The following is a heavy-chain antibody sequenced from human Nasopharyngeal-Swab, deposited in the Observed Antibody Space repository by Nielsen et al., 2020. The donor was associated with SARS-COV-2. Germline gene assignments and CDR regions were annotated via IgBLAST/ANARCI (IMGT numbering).Heavy chain of an antibody. Sequence: LSLTRAASGFTFSDYWMHWVRQAPGKGLVGVSRIDLNAIGTAYADSLKGRFTISRDNAKNTLYLQMNSLRAEDTAIYYCARGSSDWSGIDYWGQGTLVTVSS. CDR2: IDLNAIGT. D-gene: IGHD6-19*01. J-gene: IGHJ4*02. CDR1: GFTFSDYW. CDR3: ARGSSDWSGIDY. V-gene: IGHV3-74*01.